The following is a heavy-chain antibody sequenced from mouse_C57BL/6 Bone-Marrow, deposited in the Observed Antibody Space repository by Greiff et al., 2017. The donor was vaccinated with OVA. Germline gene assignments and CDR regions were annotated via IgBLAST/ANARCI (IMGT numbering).Heavy chain of an antibody. V-gene: IGHV1-69*01. D-gene: IGHD1-1*01. J-gene: IGHJ2*01. Sequence: VKVVESGAELVMPGASVKLSCKASGYTFTSYWMHWVKQRPGQGLEWIGEIDPSDSYTNYNQKFKGKSTLTVDKSSSTAYMQLSSLTSEDSAVYYCATIYYYGSSLFDYWGQGTTLTVSS. CDR3: ATIYYYGSSLFDY. CDR1: GYTFTSYW. CDR2: IDPSDSYT.